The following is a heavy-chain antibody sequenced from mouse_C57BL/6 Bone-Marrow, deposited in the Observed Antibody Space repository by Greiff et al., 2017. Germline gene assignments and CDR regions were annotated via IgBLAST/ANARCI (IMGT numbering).Heavy chain of an antibody. V-gene: IGHV1-55*01. CDR2: IYPTSGRT. D-gene: IGHD4-1*01. J-gene: IGHJ2*01. Sequence: QVQLQQPGAELVKPGASVKMSCKASGYTFTSYWITWVKQRPGQGLEWIGDIYPTSGRTNYNENFKSKAILTVDTSYNTAYMQLSSLTSEDSAVFYCARSGPLGRSFDYWGQGTTLTVSS. CDR3: ARSGPLGRSFDY. CDR1: GYTFTSYW.